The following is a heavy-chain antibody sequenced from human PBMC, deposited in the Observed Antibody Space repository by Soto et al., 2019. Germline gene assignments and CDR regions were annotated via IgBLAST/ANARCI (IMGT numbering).Heavy chain of an antibody. CDR1: GGTFSSYA. CDR3: ATENLAAAASQNYYYGMDV. CDR2: IIPIFGTA. Sequence: QVQLVQSGAAVKKPGSSVKVSCKASGGTFSSYAISWVRQAPGQGLEWMGGIIPIFGTANYAQKFQGRVTITADESTSTAYMELSSLRSEDTAVYYCATENLAAAASQNYYYGMDVWGQGTTVTVSS. V-gene: IGHV1-69*12. J-gene: IGHJ6*02. D-gene: IGHD6-13*01.